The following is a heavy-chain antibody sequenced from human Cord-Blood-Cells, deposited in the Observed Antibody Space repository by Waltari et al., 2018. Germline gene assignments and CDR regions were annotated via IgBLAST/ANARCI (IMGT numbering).Heavy chain of an antibody. CDR1: GSTVSSHY. D-gene: IGHD3-22*01. V-gene: IGHV3-53*01. J-gene: IGHJ4*02. CDR2: IYSGGST. Sequence: EVQLVESGGGLIQPGGSLRLSCAASGSTVSSHYMSWVRQAPGKGLEWVSVIYSGGSTYYADSVKGRFTISRDNSKNTLYLQMNSLRAEDTAVYYCARGDYDSSGYYFDYWGQGTLVTVSS. CDR3: ARGDYDSSGYYFDY.